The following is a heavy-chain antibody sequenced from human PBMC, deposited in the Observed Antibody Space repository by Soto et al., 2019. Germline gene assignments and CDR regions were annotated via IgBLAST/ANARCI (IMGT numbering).Heavy chain of an antibody. D-gene: IGHD1-26*01. CDR1: GGTFSSYA. CDR2: IIPIFGTA. Sequence: VKVSCKASGGTFSSYAISWVRQAPGQGLEWMGGIIPIFGTANYAQKFQGRVTITADESTSTAYMELSSLRSEDTAVYYCARIRLPIVGATTGYDAFDIWGQGTMVTVSS. CDR3: ARIRLPIVGATTGYDAFDI. J-gene: IGHJ3*02. V-gene: IGHV1-69*01.